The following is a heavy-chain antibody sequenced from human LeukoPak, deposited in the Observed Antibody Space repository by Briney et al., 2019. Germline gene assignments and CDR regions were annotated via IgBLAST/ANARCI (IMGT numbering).Heavy chain of an antibody. Sequence: SETLSLTCSVSGGSISTSSYNWGWIRQPPGKGLEWIANIYYIGTTFSNPSLKSRVTISVDTSKNQFSLKLSSVTTADTAVYYCAREGYSSTSLDSWGQGTLVTVSS. CDR2: IYYIGTT. D-gene: IGHD6-6*01. CDR1: GGSISTSSYN. CDR3: AREGYSSTSLDS. J-gene: IGHJ4*02. V-gene: IGHV4-39*02.